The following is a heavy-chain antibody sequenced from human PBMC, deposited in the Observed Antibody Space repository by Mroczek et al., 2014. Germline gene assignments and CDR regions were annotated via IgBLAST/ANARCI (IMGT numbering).Heavy chain of an antibody. J-gene: IGHJ5*02. CDR1: GGTFSSYT. V-gene: IGHV1-69*02. D-gene: IGHD3-16*01. Sequence: QVQLVQSGAEVKKPGSSVKVSCKASGGTFSSYTISWVRQAPGQGLEWMGRIIPILGIANYAQKFQGRVTITADKSTSTAYMELSSLRSEDTAVYYCASLPHXDYAEHNWFDPWGQGTLVTVS. CDR2: IIPILGIA. CDR3: ASLPHXDYAEHNWFDP.